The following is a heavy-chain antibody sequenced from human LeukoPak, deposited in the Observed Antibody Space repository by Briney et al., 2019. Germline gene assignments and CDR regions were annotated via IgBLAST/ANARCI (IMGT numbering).Heavy chain of an antibody. CDR2: ISRTGTYI. V-gene: IGHV3-21*01. Sequence: GGSLRLSCAASGFTFSSYSMNWVRQAPGKGLEWVSSISRTGTYIYYADSVKGRFTVSRDNAQNSLYLQMNSLRVEDTAVYYCARVLETDCTGGSCYSGLDYWGQGTLVTVSS. CDR3: ARVLETDCTGGSCYSGLDY. CDR1: GFTFSSYS. J-gene: IGHJ4*02. D-gene: IGHD2-15*01.